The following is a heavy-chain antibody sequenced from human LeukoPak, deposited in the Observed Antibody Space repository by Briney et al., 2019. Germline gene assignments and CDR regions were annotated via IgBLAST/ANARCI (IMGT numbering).Heavy chain of an antibody. V-gene: IGHV4-59*08. D-gene: IGHD1-14*01. Sequence: PSETLSLTCNVSGGSISSYYWSWIRQPPGKGLEWIGYIYYSGSTNYNPSLKSRVTISVDTSKDQVSLKLSSATAADTAVYYCARKGPQWYFDLWGRGTLVTVSS. J-gene: IGHJ2*01. CDR1: GGSISSYY. CDR2: IYYSGST. CDR3: ARKGPQWYFDL.